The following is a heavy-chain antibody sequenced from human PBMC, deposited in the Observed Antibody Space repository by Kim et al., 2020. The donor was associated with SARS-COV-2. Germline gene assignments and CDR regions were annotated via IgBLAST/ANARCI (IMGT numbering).Heavy chain of an antibody. V-gene: IGHV4-39*01. CDR1: GGSISSSSYY. CDR3: ASRTAYSSSSFWFDP. CDR2: IYYSGST. J-gene: IGHJ5*02. Sequence: SETLSLTCTVSGGSISSSSYYWGWIRQPPGKGLEWIGSIYYSGSTYYNPSLKSRVTISVDTSKNQFSLKLSSVTAADTAVYYCASRTAYSSSSFWFDPWG. D-gene: IGHD6-6*01.